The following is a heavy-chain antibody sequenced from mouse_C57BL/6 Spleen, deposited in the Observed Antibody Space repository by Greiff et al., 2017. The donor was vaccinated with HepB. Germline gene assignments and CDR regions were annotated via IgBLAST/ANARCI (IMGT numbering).Heavy chain of an antibody. D-gene: IGHD1-1*01. CDR3: ARLYYGSRGNFDY. CDR1: GYAFSSYW. J-gene: IGHJ2*01. CDR2: IYPGDGDT. Sequence: VKLLESGAELVKPGASVKISCKASGYAFSSYWMNWVKQRPGKGLEWIGQIYPGDGDTNYNGKFKGKATLTADKSSSTAYMQLSSLTSEDSAVYFCARLYYGSRGNFDYWGQGTTLTVSS. V-gene: IGHV1-80*01.